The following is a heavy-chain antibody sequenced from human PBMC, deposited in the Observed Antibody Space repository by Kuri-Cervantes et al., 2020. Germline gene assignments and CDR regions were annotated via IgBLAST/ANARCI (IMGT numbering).Heavy chain of an antibody. CDR3: ARSSGWPIIDAFGV. Sequence: GESLKISCGASTVSFSTYAMHWVRQAPGKGLEWVAVISYDGSEQYYTDSVKGRFSISKDISKNTVFLQMNSLRPEDTAVYYCARSSGWPIIDAFGVWGQGTMVTVSS. CDR1: TVSFSTYA. V-gene: IGHV3-30-3*01. J-gene: IGHJ3*01. D-gene: IGHD6-19*01. CDR2: ISYDGSEQ.